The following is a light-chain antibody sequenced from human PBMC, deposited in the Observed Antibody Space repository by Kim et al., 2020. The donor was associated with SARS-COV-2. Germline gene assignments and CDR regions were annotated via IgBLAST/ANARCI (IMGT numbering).Light chain of an antibody. CDR1: QSVINNY. CDR2: DAS. Sequence: SPGDRATLSCRASQSVINNYLACYQQKPGQAPRLLMYDASTRATDIPDSFSGSGSGTDFTLTISRLEPEDFAVYYCQQYGNSPWTFGQGTKVDIK. V-gene: IGKV3-20*01. CDR3: QQYGNSPWT. J-gene: IGKJ1*01.